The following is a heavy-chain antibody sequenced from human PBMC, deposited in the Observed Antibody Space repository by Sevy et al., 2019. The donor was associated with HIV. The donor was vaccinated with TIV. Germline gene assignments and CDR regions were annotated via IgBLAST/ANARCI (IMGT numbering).Heavy chain of an antibody. CDR3: ANSRGRFEGSSWLYYYYLMDV. Sequence: GGSLRLSCAASGFNVNDIYINWVRQAPGKGLEWVAVISNDGSDKQYADAVKGRFTISRDNSKDTLFLQMNSLRLEDSAVYYCANSRGRFEGSSWLYYYYLMDVWGQGTTVTISS. D-gene: IGHD6-13*01. CDR1: GFNVNDIY. CDR2: ISNDGSDK. V-gene: IGHV3-30*18. J-gene: IGHJ6*02.